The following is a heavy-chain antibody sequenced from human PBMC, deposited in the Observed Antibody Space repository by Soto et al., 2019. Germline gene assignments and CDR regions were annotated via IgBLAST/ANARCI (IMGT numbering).Heavy chain of an antibody. D-gene: IGHD3-10*01. CDR1: GYTFTSYG. Sequence: ASVKVSCKASGYTFTSYGISWVRQAPGQGLEWMGWISAYNGNTNYAQKLQGRVTMTTDTSTSTAYMELRSLRSDDTAVYYCARDPLEGHYYYGSGSQPSDYWGQGTLVTVSS. CDR3: ARDPLEGHYYYGSGSQPSDY. CDR2: ISAYNGNT. J-gene: IGHJ4*02. V-gene: IGHV1-18*01.